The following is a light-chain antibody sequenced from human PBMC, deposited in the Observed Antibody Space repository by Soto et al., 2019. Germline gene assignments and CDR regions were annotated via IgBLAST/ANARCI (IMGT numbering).Light chain of an antibody. CDR3: AAWDDSLSGQNYV. CDR2: RNN. CDR1: SSNTGSNY. V-gene: IGLV1-47*01. Sequence: QSVLTQPPSASGTPGQRVTISCSGSSSNTGSNYVYWYQQLPGTAPKLLIYRNNQRPSGVPDRFSGSKSGTSASLAISGLRSEDEADYYCAAWDDSLSGQNYVFGTGT. J-gene: IGLJ1*01.